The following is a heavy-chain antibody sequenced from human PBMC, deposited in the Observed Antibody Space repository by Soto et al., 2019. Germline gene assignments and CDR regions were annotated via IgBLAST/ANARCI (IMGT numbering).Heavy chain of an antibody. J-gene: IGHJ3*02. V-gene: IGHV3-66*01. CDR1: GFTVSSNY. CDR2: IYSGGST. Sequence: GGSLRLSCAASGFTVSSNYMSWVCQAPGKGLEWVSVIYSGGSTYYADSVKGRFTISRDNSKNTLYLQMNSLRAEDTAVYYCGSLPTLPPPALDAFHTRDQGTPVTV. CDR3: GSLPTLPPPALDAFHT.